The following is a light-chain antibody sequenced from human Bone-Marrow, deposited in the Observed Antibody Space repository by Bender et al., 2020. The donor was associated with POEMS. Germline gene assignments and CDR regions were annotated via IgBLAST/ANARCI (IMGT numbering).Light chain of an antibody. CDR3: ATGDDSLRGPV. Sequence: QSVLTQPPSVSGTPGQRVIISCSGSSSNIGNNSVCWYQQLPGTAPKLLMYKTFDRPAGFPGRFSASKSGTSASLAIDALLCEDETDYHCATGDDSLRGPVFGGGTKLTVL. J-gene: IGLJ3*02. CDR1: SSNIGNNS. CDR2: KTF. V-gene: IGLV1-47*01.